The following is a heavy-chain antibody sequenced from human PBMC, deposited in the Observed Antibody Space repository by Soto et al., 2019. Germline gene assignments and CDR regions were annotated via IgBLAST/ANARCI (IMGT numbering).Heavy chain of an antibody. CDR2: ISAYNGNT. CDR1: GYTFTSYG. D-gene: IGHD6-13*01. Sequence: QVQLVQSGAEVKKHGASVKVSCKDSGYTFTSYGISWVRQALGQGLEGMGWISAYNGNTNYAQKLQGRVTMTTDTSTSTAYMDLRSRRSDDTAVYYCARDLGWQAAGPSGHNCLGQGTLVTVSS. CDR3: ARDLGWQAAGPSGHNC. V-gene: IGHV1-18*01. J-gene: IGHJ4*02.